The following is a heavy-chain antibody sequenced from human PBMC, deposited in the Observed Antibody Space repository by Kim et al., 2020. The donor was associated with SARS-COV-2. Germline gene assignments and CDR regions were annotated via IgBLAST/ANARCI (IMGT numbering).Heavy chain of an antibody. CDR2: IIPIFGTA. D-gene: IGHD3-10*01. CDR1: GGTFSSYA. CDR3: ARQLLWFGRPGSNYFDY. V-gene: IGHV1-69*13. J-gene: IGHJ4*02. Sequence: SVKVSCKASGGTFSSYAISWVRQAPGQGLEWMGGIIPIFGTANYAQKFQGRVTITADESTSTAYMELSSLRSEDTAVYYCARQLLWFGRPGSNYFDYWGQGTLVTVSS.